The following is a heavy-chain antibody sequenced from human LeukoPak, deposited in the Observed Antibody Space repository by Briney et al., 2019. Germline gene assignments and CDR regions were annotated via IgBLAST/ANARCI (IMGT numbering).Heavy chain of an antibody. CDR1: GYTFTGYY. D-gene: IGHD6-13*01. Sequence: GASVKVSCKTSGYTFTGYYIHWVRQAPGQGLEWMGWIDPNSGGTNYAQKFQGGVTMTRDTSISTAYMELSRLTSADTAVYRCATPSSSSWYGFDPWGQGTLVTVSS. J-gene: IGHJ5*02. CDR3: ATPSSSSWYGFDP. CDR2: IDPNSGGT. V-gene: IGHV1-2*02.